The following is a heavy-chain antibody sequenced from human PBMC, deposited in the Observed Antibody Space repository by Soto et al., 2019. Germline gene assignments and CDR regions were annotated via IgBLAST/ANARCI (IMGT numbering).Heavy chain of an antibody. CDR2: IYYSGST. J-gene: IGHJ4*02. V-gene: IGHV4-31*03. Sequence: PSETLSLTCTVSGGSISSGGYYWSWIRQHPGKGLEWIGYIYYSGSTYYNPSLKSRVTISVDTSKNQFSLKLSSVTAADTAVYYCASYCGGDCSAFDYWGQGTLVTVSS. CDR1: GGSISSGGYY. CDR3: ASYCGGDCSAFDY. D-gene: IGHD2-21*02.